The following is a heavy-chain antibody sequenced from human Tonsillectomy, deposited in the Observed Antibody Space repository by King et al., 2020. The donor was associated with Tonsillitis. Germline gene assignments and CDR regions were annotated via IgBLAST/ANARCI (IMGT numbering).Heavy chain of an antibody. Sequence: VQLVESGGGVVQPGGSLRLSCVASGFNFSNYGMHWVRQAPGRGLEWVAVISYHGTHYADSIKGRFTISRDDSKNTLYLQMNSLTIEDTAVYSCARPRLPDEFCFDFWGHGTLVTVSS. V-gene: IGHV3-33*05. CDR3: ARPRLPDEFCFDF. CDR1: GFNFSNYG. CDR2: ISYHGTH. D-gene: IGHD3/OR15-3a*01. J-gene: IGHJ4*01.